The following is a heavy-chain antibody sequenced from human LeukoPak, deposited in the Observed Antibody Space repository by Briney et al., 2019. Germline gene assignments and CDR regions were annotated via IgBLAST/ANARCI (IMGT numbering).Heavy chain of an antibody. D-gene: IGHD1-26*01. CDR1: GYTFTGYY. V-gene: IGHV1-2*02. Sequence: ASAKVSCKAYGYTFTGYYMHWVRQAPGHGLEWMGSTNPNSGGTNYAQKFQGRVTMSRDTSISTAYMELSRLRSDDTAVYYCARDRALSGSYLYYFDYWGQGTLVTVSS. J-gene: IGHJ4*02. CDR3: ARDRALSGSYLYYFDY. CDR2: TNPNSGGT.